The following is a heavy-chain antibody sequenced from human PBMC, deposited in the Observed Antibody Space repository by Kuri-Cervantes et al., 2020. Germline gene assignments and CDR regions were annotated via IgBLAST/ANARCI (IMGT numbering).Heavy chain of an antibody. CDR1: GGTFSSYA. CDR3: ATALGYYDSSGYPLGMDV. V-gene: IGHV1-69*06. CDR2: IIPIFGTA. Sequence: SVKVSCKASGGTFSSYAISWVRQAPGQGLEWMGGIIPIFGTANYAQKFQGRVTITADKSTSTAYMELSSLRSEDTAVYYCATALGYYDSSGYPLGMDVWGQGTTVTVSS. D-gene: IGHD3-22*01. J-gene: IGHJ6*02.